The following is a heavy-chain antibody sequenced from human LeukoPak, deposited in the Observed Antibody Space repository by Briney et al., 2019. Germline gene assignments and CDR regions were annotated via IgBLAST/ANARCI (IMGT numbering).Heavy chain of an antibody. CDR1: GYTFTGYY. Sequence: ASVKVSCKASGYTFTGYYMHWVRQAPGQGLEWMGWINIYNGNTIYAQKFQGRVTMTTDTSTSTAYMELRSLRSDDTAVYYCARSGRRPSLAARREEDWGQGTLVTVSS. V-gene: IGHV1-18*04. D-gene: IGHD6-6*01. CDR3: ARSGRRPSLAARREED. CDR2: INIYNGNT. J-gene: IGHJ4*02.